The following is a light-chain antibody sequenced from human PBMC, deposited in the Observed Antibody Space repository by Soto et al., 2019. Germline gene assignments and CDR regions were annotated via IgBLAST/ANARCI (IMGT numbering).Light chain of an antibody. Sequence: DIHLSQSLSFLSASVGDSFTITCRASQGIFSYLAWYQQKPGKAPELLIYGASTLQSGVPSRFSGSGSGTEFTLTISSLQPEDFATYYCQQANSFPLTFGGGTTVDIK. CDR1: QGIFSY. CDR3: QQANSFPLT. J-gene: IGKJ4*01. CDR2: GAS. V-gene: IGKV1-9*01.